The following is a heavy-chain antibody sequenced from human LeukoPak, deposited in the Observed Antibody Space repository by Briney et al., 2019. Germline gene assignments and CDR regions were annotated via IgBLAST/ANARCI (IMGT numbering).Heavy chain of an antibody. J-gene: IGHJ4*02. CDR2: IYPGDSHT. CDR1: GHSFINYW. Sequence: GESLKISCKGPGHSFINYWVAWVRQMPGKGLEWIGVIYPGDSHTRYSPSFQGQVTISADMSIDTAYLQWSSLRASDTAMYYCARIAATWYGGSWGQGTLVFVSS. V-gene: IGHV5-51*01. D-gene: IGHD2-15*01. CDR3: ARIAATWYGGS.